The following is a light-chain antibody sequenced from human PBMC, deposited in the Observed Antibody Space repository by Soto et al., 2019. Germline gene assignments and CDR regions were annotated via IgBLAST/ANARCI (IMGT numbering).Light chain of an antibody. CDR2: GAS. V-gene: IGKV3-15*01. CDR1: QSVSSN. Sequence: EIVMTQSPATLSVSPGERATLSCRASQSVSSNLAWYQQKPGQAPRLLIYGASTRATGIPARFSGSGSGTEFTLTISRLQSEDFAVYYRQQYNNWPPYTFGPRTKTQI. J-gene: IGKJ2*01. CDR3: QQYNNWPPYT.